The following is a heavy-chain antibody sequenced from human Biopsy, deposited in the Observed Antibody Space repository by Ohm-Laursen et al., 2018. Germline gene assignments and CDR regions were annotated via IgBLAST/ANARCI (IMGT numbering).Heavy chain of an antibody. J-gene: IGHJ6*02. CDR2: ISRSSDNI. V-gene: IGHV3-21*01. CDR1: GFTLSRYR. D-gene: IGHD3-16*01. CDR3: ARSRGSAGIATIYYYGMDV. Sequence: SLRLSCAASGFTLSRYRMNWVRPTPGRGLEWVSTISRSSDNIYYVDSVKRRFTISRDNAKNSLYLQMNGLRAEDTAVYYCARSRGSAGIATIYYYGMDVWGQGTTVTVSS.